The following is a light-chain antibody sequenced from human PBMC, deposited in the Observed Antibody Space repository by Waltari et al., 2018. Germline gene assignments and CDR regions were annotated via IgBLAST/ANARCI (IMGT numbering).Light chain of an antibody. Sequence: EIVLTQSPETLSLSTGERTTLSCRASQSFSSSFLPWYQQTPGQAPRLLIYGASSRANGIPDRFSGSGSGTDFTLTISRLEPEDFAVYYCQQYGSSPRTFGQGTKVEIK. V-gene: IGKV3-20*01. CDR3: QQYGSSPRT. CDR1: QSFSSSF. J-gene: IGKJ1*01. CDR2: GAS.